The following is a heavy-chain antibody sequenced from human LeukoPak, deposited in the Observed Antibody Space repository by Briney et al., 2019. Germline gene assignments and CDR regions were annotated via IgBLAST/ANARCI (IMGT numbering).Heavy chain of an antibody. D-gene: IGHD6-25*01. V-gene: IGHV3-53*01. J-gene: IGHJ2*01. CDR1: GFTVSNDF. CDR2: IYSAGST. CDR3: ARDRGGDYWYFDL. Sequence: GGSLRLSCAASGFTVSNDFMTWVRQAPGKGLEWVSVIYSAGSTYYADSAEGRFTISRDNSKNTLYLLMKSLRAEDTAVYYCARDRGGDYWYFDLWGLGTLVTVSS.